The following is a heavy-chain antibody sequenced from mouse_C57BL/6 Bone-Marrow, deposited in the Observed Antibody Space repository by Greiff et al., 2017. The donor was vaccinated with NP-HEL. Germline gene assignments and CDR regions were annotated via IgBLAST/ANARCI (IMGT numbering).Heavy chain of an antibody. CDR3: TVGELGRGWYFDV. Sequence: DVKLQESGGGLVQPGGSMKLSCVASGFTFSNYWMNWVRQSPEKGLEWVAQIRLKSDNYATHYAESVKGRFTISRDDSKSSVYLQMNNLRAEDTGIYYCTVGELGRGWYFDVWGTGTTVTVSS. CDR1: GFTFSNYW. J-gene: IGHJ1*03. V-gene: IGHV6-3*01. CDR2: IRLKSDNYAT. D-gene: IGHD4-1*01.